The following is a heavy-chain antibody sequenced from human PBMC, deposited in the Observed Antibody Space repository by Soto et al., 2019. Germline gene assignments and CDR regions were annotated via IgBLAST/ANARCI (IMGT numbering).Heavy chain of an antibody. CDR3: ARQSYYYESSGYSGAFDI. Sequence: GASVKVSCKASGGTFSSYAISWVRQAPGQGLEWMGGIIPIFGTANYAQKFQGRVTITADESKSTAYMELSSLRSEDTAVYYCARQSYYYESSGYSGAFDIWGQGTMVTVSS. CDR1: GGTFSSYA. V-gene: IGHV1-69*13. J-gene: IGHJ3*02. CDR2: IIPIFGTA. D-gene: IGHD3-22*01.